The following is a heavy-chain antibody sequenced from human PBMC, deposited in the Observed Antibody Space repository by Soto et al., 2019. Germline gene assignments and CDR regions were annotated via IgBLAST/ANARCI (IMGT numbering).Heavy chain of an antibody. V-gene: IGHV3-30-3*01. CDR3: ARDPVDTAMVLFDY. CDR2: ISYDGSNK. J-gene: IGHJ4*02. D-gene: IGHD5-18*01. Sequence: GGSLRLSCAASGFTFSSYAMHWVRQAPGKGLEWVAVISYDGSNKYYADSVKGRFTISRDNSKNTLYLQMNSLRAEDTAVYYCARDPVDTAMVLFDYWGQGTLVT. CDR1: GFTFSSYA.